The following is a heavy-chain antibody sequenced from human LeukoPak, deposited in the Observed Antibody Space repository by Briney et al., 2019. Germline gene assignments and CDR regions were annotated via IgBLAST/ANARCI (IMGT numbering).Heavy chain of an antibody. D-gene: IGHD5-24*01. J-gene: IGHJ4*02. CDR2: IKQDGSEK. V-gene: IGHV3-7*01. Sequence: GGSLRLSCAASGFTLSSCWMSWVRQAPGKGLEWVANIKQDGSEKYYVDSVKGRFTISRDNAKNSLYLQMNSLRAEDTAVYYCTRSGWWMATNFDYWGQGTLVTVSS. CDR1: GFTLSSCW. CDR3: TRSGWWMATNFDY.